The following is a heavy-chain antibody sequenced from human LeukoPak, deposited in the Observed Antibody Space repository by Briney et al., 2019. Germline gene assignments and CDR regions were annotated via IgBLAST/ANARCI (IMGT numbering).Heavy chain of an antibody. CDR2: IIPIFGTT. D-gene: IGHD3-16*01. Sequence: SVKVSCKASGGTFSSYAISWVRQAPGQGLEWMGVIIPIFGTTNYAQNLQGRVTITADKYTNTAYMELSSLRSEDTAVYCCARVRGGIIDYWGQGTLVTVSS. V-gene: IGHV1-69*06. CDR3: ARVRGGIIDY. CDR1: GGTFSSYA. J-gene: IGHJ4*02.